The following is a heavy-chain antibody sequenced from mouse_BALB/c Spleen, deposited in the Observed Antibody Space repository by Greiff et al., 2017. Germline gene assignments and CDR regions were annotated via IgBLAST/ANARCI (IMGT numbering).Heavy chain of an antibody. J-gene: IGHJ4*01. Sequence: EVKLQESGPGLVKPSQSLSLTCTVTGYSITSDYAWNWIRQFPGNKLEWMGYISYSGSTSYNPSLKSRISITRDTSKNQFFLQLNSVTTEDTATYYCARCPPMITPRVYAMDYWGQGTSVTVSS. CDR2: ISYSGST. CDR3: ARCPPMITPRVYAMDY. CDR1: GYSITSDYA. D-gene: IGHD2-4*01. V-gene: IGHV3-2*02.